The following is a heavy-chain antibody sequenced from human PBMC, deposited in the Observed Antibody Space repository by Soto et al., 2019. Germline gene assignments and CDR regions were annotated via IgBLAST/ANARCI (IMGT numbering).Heavy chain of an antibody. CDR2: VIPILGAS. CDR1: ADTFTGYT. Sequence: QVQLVQSGAEVKKPGSSVKVSCKASADTFTGYTVTWVRQAPGQGLEWVGRVIPILGASNFAQKFQGRVTISADKSTDTAYMVRTGLTSEDTAVYYGARSSGSYYSNFDSWGQGPLVTVSS. CDR3: ARSSGSYYSNFDS. D-gene: IGHD1-26*01. J-gene: IGHJ4*02. V-gene: IGHV1-69*08.